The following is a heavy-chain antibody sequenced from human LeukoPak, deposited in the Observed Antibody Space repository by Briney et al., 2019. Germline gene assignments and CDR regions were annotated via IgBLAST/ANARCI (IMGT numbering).Heavy chain of an antibody. J-gene: IGHJ4*02. CDR3: ARAHSSGWYFDY. CDR1: GYTFTSYY. Sequence: SVKVSCKASGYTFTSYYMHWVRQAPGQGLEWMGGIIPIFGTANYAQKFQGRVTITADESTSTAYMELSSLRSEDTAVYYCARAHSSGWYFDYWGQGTLVTVSS. V-gene: IGHV1-69*13. D-gene: IGHD6-19*01. CDR2: IIPIFGTA.